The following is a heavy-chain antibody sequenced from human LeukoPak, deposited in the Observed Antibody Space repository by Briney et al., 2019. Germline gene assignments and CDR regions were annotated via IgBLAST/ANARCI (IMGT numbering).Heavy chain of an antibody. CDR3: ARTRTLPVAGGFDA. J-gene: IGHJ5*02. D-gene: IGHD6-13*01. CDR2: ISPDGMTT. CDR1: GFTFSSYA. Sequence: GGSLILSCAASGFTFSSYAMHWVRHDPGKGLVWVSRISPDGMTTIHADSVKGRFTVSRDNAKNTLYLQMNSLRAEDTAVYYCARTRTLPVAGGFDAWGQGTLVTVSS. V-gene: IGHV3-74*01.